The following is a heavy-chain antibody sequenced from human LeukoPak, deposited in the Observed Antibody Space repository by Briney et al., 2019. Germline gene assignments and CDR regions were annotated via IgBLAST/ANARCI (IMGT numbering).Heavy chain of an antibody. CDR1: GFTFSTYW. CDR3: ARDLRGYQDY. D-gene: IGHD2-2*01. J-gene: IGHJ4*02. Sequence: GGSLRLSCAASGFTFSTYWMHWVRQAPGKGLEWVSYISSGGSGKDYADSVKGRFTISRDNAKNSLYLQMNSLRAEDTAVYYCARDLRGYQDYWGQGTLVTVSS. CDR2: ISSGGSGK. V-gene: IGHV3-48*04.